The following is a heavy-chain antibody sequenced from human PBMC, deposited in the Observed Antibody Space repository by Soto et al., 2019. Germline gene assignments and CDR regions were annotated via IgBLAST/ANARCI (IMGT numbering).Heavy chain of an antibody. V-gene: IGHV1-69*02. CDR1: GGTFSSYT. D-gene: IGHD2-15*01. CDR3: ARGVSGGKGGDY. Sequence: QVQLVQSGAEVKKPGSSVKVSCKASGGTFSSYTISWVRQAPGQGLEWMGRIIPILGIANYAQKFQGRVTMTADKSTSTAYVELSSLSAEDTAVYYCARGVSGGKGGDYWGQGTLVTVSS. CDR2: IIPILGIA. J-gene: IGHJ4*02.